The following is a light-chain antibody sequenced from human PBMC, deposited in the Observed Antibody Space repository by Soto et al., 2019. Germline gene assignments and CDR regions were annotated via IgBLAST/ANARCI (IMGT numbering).Light chain of an antibody. V-gene: IGKV1-5*03. Sequence: DIPMTQSPSTLSASVGDRVTLPCRASQSIRSWLAWYQQKPGKAPKLLIYGGSSLETGLPSRFSGSGSGTEFTLPISSLQPDDFATYYCQQYNTYSGTFGQGTKVEIK. CDR2: GGS. CDR3: QQYNTYSGT. J-gene: IGKJ1*01. CDR1: QSIRSW.